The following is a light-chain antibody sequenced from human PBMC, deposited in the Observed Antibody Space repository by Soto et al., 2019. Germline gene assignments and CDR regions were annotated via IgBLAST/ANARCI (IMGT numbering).Light chain of an antibody. CDR1: SSNIGSNY. Sequence: QSALTQPPSASGTPGQRVTISCSGSSSNIGSNYVYWYQQLPGTAPKLLIYRNNQRPSGVPDRFSGSKSGTSASLAISGLRSEDEADYYCAAWDDSLSGSYVVFGGGTKVTVL. V-gene: IGLV1-47*01. CDR3: AAWDDSLSGSYVV. CDR2: RNN. J-gene: IGLJ2*01.